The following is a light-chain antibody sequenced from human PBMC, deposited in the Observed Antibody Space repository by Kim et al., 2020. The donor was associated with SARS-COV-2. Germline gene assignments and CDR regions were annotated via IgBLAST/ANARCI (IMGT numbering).Light chain of an antibody. CDR3: QQRSNWRT. Sequence: EIVLTQSPATLSLSPGERATLSCRASQSVSSYLAWYQQKPGQAPRLLIYDVSTRATGIPARFSGSGSGTDFTLTISSLEPEDFGVYYCQQRSNWRTFGQGTKLEIK. J-gene: IGKJ2*01. CDR2: DVS. V-gene: IGKV3-11*01. CDR1: QSVSSY.